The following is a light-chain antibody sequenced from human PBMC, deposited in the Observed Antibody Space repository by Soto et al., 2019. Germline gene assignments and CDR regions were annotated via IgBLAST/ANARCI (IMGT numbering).Light chain of an antibody. V-gene: IGLV1-44*01. CDR3: GAWDDVVNGPV. J-gene: IGLJ2*01. Sequence: QPVLTQPPSASGTPGQMVTISCSGDSSTIGSNTVSWYQHLPGTAPKLLIFNNNERPSGVPDRFSGSKSGTSASLAISGLQSEDEADYYCGAWDDVVNGPVFGGGTQLTVL. CDR1: SSTIGSNT. CDR2: NNN.